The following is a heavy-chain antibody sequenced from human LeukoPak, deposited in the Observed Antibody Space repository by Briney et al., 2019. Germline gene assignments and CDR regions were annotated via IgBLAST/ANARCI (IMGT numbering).Heavy chain of an antibody. D-gene: IGHD3-22*01. Sequence: ASVKVSCKASGYTFTSYGISWVRQAPGQGLEWMGWISAYNGNTNYAQKLQGRVTMTTDTSTSTAYMELRSLRSDDTAVYYCARARNYYDSSGYSASHNFDYWGQGTLVTVSP. V-gene: IGHV1-18*01. J-gene: IGHJ4*02. CDR1: GYTFTSYG. CDR3: ARARNYYDSSGYSASHNFDY. CDR2: ISAYNGNT.